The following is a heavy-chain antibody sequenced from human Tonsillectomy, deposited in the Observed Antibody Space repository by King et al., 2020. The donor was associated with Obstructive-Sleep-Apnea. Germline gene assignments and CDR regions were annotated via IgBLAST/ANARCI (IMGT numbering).Heavy chain of an antibody. J-gene: IGHJ4*02. V-gene: IGHV3-30*02. D-gene: IGHD1-26*01. Sequence: VQLVESGGGVVQPGGSLRLSCAASGFTFSNYGMYWVRQAPGKGLEWVACIRFDGSNKYYADSVKGRFTISRDNSKSTLYLQMNSLRTYDTAVYYCAKIWEPLVIWGRGTGVTVSS. CDR3: AKIWEPLVI. CDR2: IRFDGSNK. CDR1: GFTFSNYG.